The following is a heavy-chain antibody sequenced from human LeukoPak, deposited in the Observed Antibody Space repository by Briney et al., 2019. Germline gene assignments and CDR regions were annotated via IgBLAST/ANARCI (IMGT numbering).Heavy chain of an antibody. D-gene: IGHD2-2*01. CDR3: ARLPPLGYCSSTSCHFDY. Sequence: SETPSLTCTVSGGSISSYYWSWIRQPPGKGLEWIGYIYYSGSTNYNPSLKSRVTISVDTSKNQFSLKLSSVTAADTAVYYCARLPPLGYCSSTSCHFDYWGQGTLVTVSS. CDR2: IYYSGST. CDR1: GGSISSYY. J-gene: IGHJ4*02. V-gene: IGHV4-59*08.